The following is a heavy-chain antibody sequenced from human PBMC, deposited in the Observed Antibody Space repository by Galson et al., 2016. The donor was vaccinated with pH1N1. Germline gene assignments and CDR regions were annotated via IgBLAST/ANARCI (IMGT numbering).Heavy chain of an antibody. CDR2: MYTSGTT. Sequence: SGGSISSSIYYWNWIRQPAGKGLEWIGRMYTSGTTTYNPSLESRVSISVDTSKNQFSLRLSSVTAADTTVYFCARDRVALTGIFDYWGQGALVTVSS. CDR3: ARDRVALTGIFDY. V-gene: IGHV4-61*02. D-gene: IGHD3-10*01. J-gene: IGHJ4*02. CDR1: GGSISSSIYY.